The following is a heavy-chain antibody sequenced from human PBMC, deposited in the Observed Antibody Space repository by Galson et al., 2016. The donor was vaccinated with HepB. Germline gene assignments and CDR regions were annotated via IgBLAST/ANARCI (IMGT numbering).Heavy chain of an antibody. Sequence: SLRLSCAASGFSFSSYVMFWVRQAPGKGLEFVSAIGSDGRSTHYADSLRGRFTVSRDNAKNSLYLQMNRLRAEDTAVYYCAKKWSYGDYSYFDYWGQGTLVTVAS. V-gene: IGHV3-64*04. J-gene: IGHJ4*02. CDR1: GFSFSSYV. CDR2: IGSDGRST. CDR3: AKKWSYGDYSYFDY. D-gene: IGHD4-17*01.